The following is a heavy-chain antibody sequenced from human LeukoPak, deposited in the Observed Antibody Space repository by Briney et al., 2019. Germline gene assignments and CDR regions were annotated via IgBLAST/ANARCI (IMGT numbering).Heavy chain of an antibody. CDR3: ARHQRDYGDYVPRYMDV. CDR1: GGSISGYY. J-gene: IGHJ6*03. CDR2: IYYSVNT. D-gene: IGHD4-17*01. Sequence: SETLSLTCTVSGGSISGYYWSWIRQPPGKGLEWIGYIYYSVNTNYNPSLKSRVTIVGDTSKNHFSLKLSSVTAADTAVYYCARHQRDYGDYVPRYMDVWGKGTTLTVSS. V-gene: IGHV4-59*08.